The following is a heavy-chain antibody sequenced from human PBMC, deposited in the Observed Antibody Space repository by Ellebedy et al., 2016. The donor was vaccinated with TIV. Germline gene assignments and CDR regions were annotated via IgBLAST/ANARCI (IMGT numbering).Heavy chain of an antibody. V-gene: IGHV4-30-4*01. J-gene: IGHJ4*02. CDR1: GDSISRGFYY. D-gene: IGHD2-2*01. Sequence: MPSETLSLTCTVSGDSISRGFYYWGWVRQPPGLGLEWIGYIYSSGGTYYNPSLKSRVTIAVDTSKNQFSLNLRSVTAADTAVYYCARVADCISTSCYDFDHWGRGTLVTVSS. CDR2: IYSSGGT. CDR3: ARVADCISTSCYDFDH.